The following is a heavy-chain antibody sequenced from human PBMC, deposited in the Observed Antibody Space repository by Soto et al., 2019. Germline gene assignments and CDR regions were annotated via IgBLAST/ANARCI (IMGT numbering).Heavy chain of an antibody. CDR2: IIPIFGTA. Sequence: SVKVSCKASGGTFSSYAISWVRQAPGQGLEWMGGIIPIFGTANYAQKFQGRVTITADKSTSTAYMELSSLRSEDTAVYYCARDLDYGEDYYYGMDVWGQGTTVTVSS. D-gene: IGHD4-17*01. J-gene: IGHJ6*02. CDR3: ARDLDYGEDYYYGMDV. V-gene: IGHV1-69*06. CDR1: GGTFSSYA.